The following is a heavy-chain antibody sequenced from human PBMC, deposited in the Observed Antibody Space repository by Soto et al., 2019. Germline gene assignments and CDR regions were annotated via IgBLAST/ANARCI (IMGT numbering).Heavy chain of an antibody. Sequence: QVQLVQSGAEVKKPGSSVKVSCKASGGTFSSYTISWVRQAPGQGLEWMGRIIPILGIANYAQKFQGRVTITADKSTSTAYMELSSLRSDDRAVYYCAMEYCSSTSCYRDYWGQGTLVTVSS. J-gene: IGHJ4*02. V-gene: IGHV1-69*02. D-gene: IGHD2-2*02. CDR2: IIPILGIA. CDR1: GGTFSSYT. CDR3: AMEYCSSTSCYRDY.